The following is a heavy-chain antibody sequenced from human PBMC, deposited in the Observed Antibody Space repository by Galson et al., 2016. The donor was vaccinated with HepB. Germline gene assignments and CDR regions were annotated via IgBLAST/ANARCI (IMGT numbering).Heavy chain of an antibody. CDR1: GFTFGDYG. CDR2: GSFNGKVQ. V-gene: IGHV3-30*18. J-gene: IGHJ4*02. CDR3: AKEPQKYSSGWYYYN. D-gene: IGHD6-19*01. Sequence: SLRLSCAASGFTFGDYGMHWVRQAPGKGPEWVGVGSFNGKVQYYADSVKGRFTISRDNSKNTLYLQMDSLRVEDTALYYCAKEPQKYSSGWYYYNWGQGALVTVSS.